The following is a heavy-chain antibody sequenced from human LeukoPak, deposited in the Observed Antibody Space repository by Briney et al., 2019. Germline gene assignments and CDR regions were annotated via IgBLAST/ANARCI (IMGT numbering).Heavy chain of an antibody. V-gene: IGHV1-18*01. CDR1: VYTFTSYV. J-gene: IGHJ6*02. D-gene: IGHD3-10*01. Sequence: ASVKVSCKAPVYTFTSYVISWVRQAPGQGLEWMGWISAYNGNTNYAQKLQGRVTMTTDTSTSTAYMELRRLRSDETAVYYCARDRRITMVRGVMLYYYYGMDVWGQGTTVTVSS. CDR2: ISAYNGNT. CDR3: ARDRRITMVRGVMLYYYYGMDV.